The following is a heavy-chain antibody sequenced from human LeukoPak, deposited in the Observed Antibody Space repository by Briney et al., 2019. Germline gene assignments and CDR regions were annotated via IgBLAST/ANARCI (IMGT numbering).Heavy chain of an antibody. CDR1: GLTFSSQG. CDR2: IWYDGSNK. Sequence: GGSLRLSCAASGLTFSSQGMHWVRQAPGKGLEWVAVIWYDGSNKYYADSVKGRFTISRDNSKNTLYLQMNSLRAEDTAVYYCARPVREYYCSGGSCYSFQHWGQGTLVTVSS. J-gene: IGHJ1*01. CDR3: ARPVREYYCSGGSCYSFQH. V-gene: IGHV3-33*01. D-gene: IGHD2-15*01.